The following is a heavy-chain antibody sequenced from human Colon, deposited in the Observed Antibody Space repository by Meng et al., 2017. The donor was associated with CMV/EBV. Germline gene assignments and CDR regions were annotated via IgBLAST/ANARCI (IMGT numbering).Heavy chain of an antibody. CDR2: ISYGGTYI. Sequence: GESLKISCTTSGFAFDTFGMNWVRQAPGKGLEWVASISYGGTYIYYSDSVQGRFTISRDNSKNTLYLQMNSLRAEDTAIYYCARDGGGLTRTGRLQFDSWGQGTLVTVSS. D-gene: IGHD7-27*01. CDR3: ARDGGGLTRTGRLQFDS. CDR1: GFAFDTFG. J-gene: IGHJ4*02. V-gene: IGHV3-21*04.